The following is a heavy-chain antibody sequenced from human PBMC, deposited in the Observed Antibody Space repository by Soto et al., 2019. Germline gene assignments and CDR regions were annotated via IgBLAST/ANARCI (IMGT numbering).Heavy chain of an antibody. Sequence: GGSLSLSYTASGFNFSSYGMHWVRKAPGKGLEWVAVISYDGSNKYYADSVKGRFTISRDNSKNTLYLQMNSLRAEDTAVYYCAKATLITMIVVAPIDYWGQGTLVTVSS. J-gene: IGHJ4*02. CDR3: AKATLITMIVVAPIDY. CDR1: GFNFSSYG. V-gene: IGHV3-30*18. CDR2: ISYDGSNK. D-gene: IGHD3-22*01.